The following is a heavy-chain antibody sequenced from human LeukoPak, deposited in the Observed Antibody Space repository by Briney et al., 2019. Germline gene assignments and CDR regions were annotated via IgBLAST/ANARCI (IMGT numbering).Heavy chain of an antibody. CDR2: IYYSGST. D-gene: IGHD5-12*01. J-gene: IGHJ4*02. CDR1: GGSISSYY. Sequence: SETLSLTCTVSGGSISSYYWSWIRQPPGKGLEWIGCIYYSGSTNYNPSLKSRVTISVDTSKNQFSLKLSSVTAADTAVYYCARGVATVLAYWGQGTLVTVSS. V-gene: IGHV4-59*12. CDR3: ARGVATVLAY.